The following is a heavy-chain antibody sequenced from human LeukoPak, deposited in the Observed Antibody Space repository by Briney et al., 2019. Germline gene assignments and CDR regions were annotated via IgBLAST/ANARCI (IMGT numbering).Heavy chain of an antibody. Sequence: PSETLSLTCTVSGNSVSSNNYYWSWVRQPAGKGLEWIGRVYPSGNTNSNPYNPSLTGRVTISIDTSRNQFSLNLTSVTAADTXVYYCXRAETXHXYFDYLGQGILVTVSS. D-gene: IGHD1-14*01. CDR2: VYPSGNT. J-gene: IGHJ4*02. CDR3: XRAETXHXYFDY. CDR1: GNSVSSNNYY. V-gene: IGHV4-61*02.